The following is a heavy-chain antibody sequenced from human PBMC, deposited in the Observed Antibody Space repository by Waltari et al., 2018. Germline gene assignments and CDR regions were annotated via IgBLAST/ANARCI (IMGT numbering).Heavy chain of an antibody. CDR2: IWYDGSNR. CDR3: ARDVSGGRD. J-gene: IGHJ4*02. V-gene: IGHV3-33*01. CDR1: GFTFSSYG. D-gene: IGHD3-10*01. Sequence: QVQLVESGGGVVQPGRSLRLTCAASGFTFSSYGMHWGRQGRGKGLEWVGIIWYDGSNRYYTDSVKGRFTISRDNSKNTLYLKMNSLRAEDTAVYYCARDVSGGRDWGQGTLVTVSS.